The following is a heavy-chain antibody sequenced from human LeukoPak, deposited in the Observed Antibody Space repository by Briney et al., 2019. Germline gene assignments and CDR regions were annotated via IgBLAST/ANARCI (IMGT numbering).Heavy chain of an antibody. V-gene: IGHV3-33*01. J-gene: IGHJ6*02. Sequence: PGRSLRLSCAASGFTFSSFGMHWVSQAPGKGMEWEAVIWYDGNRKYYEDSVKGRFTISRDNSKNTLYLCMNSLRAEDTAVYYCARVYGSGSYYYHYAMDVWGQGTTVTVSS. CDR2: IWYDGNRK. D-gene: IGHD3-10*01. CDR1: GFTFSSFG. CDR3: ARVYGSGSYYYHYAMDV.